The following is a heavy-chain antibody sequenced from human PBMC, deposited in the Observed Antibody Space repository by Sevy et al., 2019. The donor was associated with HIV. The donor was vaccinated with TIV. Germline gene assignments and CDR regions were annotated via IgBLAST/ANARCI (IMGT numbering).Heavy chain of an antibody. D-gene: IGHD2-8*01. V-gene: IGHV3-23*01. J-gene: IGHJ4*02. CDR1: GFTFNKYS. Sequence: GGSLRLSCAASGFTFNKYSMSWVRQPPGKGLEWVATLSFGCGEINYADSVKGRFTISVDNSKNSFYLQMNNLRAEDTDLYYCAREGCTKPHDYWGQGTLVTVSS. CDR2: LSFGCGEI. CDR3: AREGCTKPHDY.